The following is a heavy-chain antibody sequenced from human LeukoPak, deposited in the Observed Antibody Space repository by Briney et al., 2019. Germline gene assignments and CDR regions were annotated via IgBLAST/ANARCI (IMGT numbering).Heavy chain of an antibody. D-gene: IGHD3-16*02. Sequence: SETLSLTCAVYGGSFSGYYWSWIRQPPGKGLEWIGEINHSGSTIYNPSLKSRVTISVDTSKNQFSLKLSSVTAADTAVYYCARGGYDYVWGSYRLGDYWGQGTLVTVSS. CDR3: ARGGYDYVWGSYRLGDY. CDR1: GGSFSGYY. CDR2: INHSGST. J-gene: IGHJ4*02. V-gene: IGHV4-34*01.